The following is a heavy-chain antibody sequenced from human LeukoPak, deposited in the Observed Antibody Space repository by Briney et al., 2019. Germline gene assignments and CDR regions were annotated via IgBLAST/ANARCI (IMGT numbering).Heavy chain of an antibody. Sequence: PSETLSLTCTVSGGSISSYYWSWIRQHPGKGLEWIGYIYYSGSTYYNPSLKSRVTISVDTSKNQFSLKLSSVTAADTAVYYCARRTYYYDSSGYYVDYWGQGTLVTVSS. CDR1: GGSISSYY. D-gene: IGHD3-22*01. CDR3: ARRTYYYDSSGYYVDY. CDR2: IYYSGST. V-gene: IGHV4-59*06. J-gene: IGHJ4*02.